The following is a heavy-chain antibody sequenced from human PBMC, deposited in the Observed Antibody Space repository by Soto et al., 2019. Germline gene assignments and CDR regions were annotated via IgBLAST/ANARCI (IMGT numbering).Heavy chain of an antibody. CDR1: GFTFSSYG. Sequence: PGGSLRLSCAASGFTFSSYGMHWVRQAPGKGLEWVAVIWYDGSNKYYADSVKGRFTISRDNSKNTLYLQMNSLRAEDTAVYYCARDSTLRGDYGANWNYFDYWGQGTLVTVSS. J-gene: IGHJ4*02. CDR3: ARDSTLRGDYGANWNYFDY. D-gene: IGHD4-17*01. V-gene: IGHV3-33*01. CDR2: IWYDGSNK.